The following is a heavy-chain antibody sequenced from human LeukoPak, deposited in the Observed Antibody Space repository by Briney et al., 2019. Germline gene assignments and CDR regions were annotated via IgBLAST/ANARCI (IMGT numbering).Heavy chain of an antibody. D-gene: IGHD6-19*01. Sequence: GGPLRLSCAASGFTFSSYVMHWVRQAPGKGLGWVAAIWYDGSNKYYADSVRGRFTISRDNSKNTLYLQMNSQSAEDTAVYYCATRSLNSSGWDSQYYFDYWGQGNLVTVSS. CDR1: GFTFSSYV. CDR2: IWYDGSNK. J-gene: IGHJ4*02. V-gene: IGHV3-33*01. CDR3: ATRSLNSSGWDSQYYFDY.